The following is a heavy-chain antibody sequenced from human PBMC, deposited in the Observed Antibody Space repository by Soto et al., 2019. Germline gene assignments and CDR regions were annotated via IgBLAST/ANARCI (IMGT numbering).Heavy chain of an antibody. CDR1: GFTFSSYW. J-gene: IGHJ4*02. CDR3: ARARYYFDY. Sequence: PGGSLRLSCAASGFTFSSYWMTWVRQAPGKGLEWVANIKEDGGTKHYVDSVRGRFTISRDNAKNSLSLEMNSLRAEDTAVYYCARARYYFDYWGQGTQVTV. D-gene: IGHD2-2*01. CDR2: IKEDGGTK. V-gene: IGHV3-7*02.